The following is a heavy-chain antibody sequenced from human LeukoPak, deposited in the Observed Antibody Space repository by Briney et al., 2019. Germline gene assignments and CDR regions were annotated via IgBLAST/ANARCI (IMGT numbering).Heavy chain of an antibody. CDR3: AKVGVRGVILGWFDP. Sequence: GGSLRPSCAASGFTFSSYAMSWVRQAPGKGLEWVSAISGSGGSTYYADSVKGRFTISRDNSKNTLYLQMNSLRAEDTAVYYCAKVGVRGVILGWFDPWGQGTLVTVSS. CDR1: GFTFSSYA. CDR2: ISGSGGST. J-gene: IGHJ5*02. V-gene: IGHV3-23*01. D-gene: IGHD3-10*01.